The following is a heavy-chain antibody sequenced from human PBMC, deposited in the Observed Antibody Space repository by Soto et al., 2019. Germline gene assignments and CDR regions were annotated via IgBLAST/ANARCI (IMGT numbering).Heavy chain of an antibody. Sequence: QVQLVQSGAEVKEPGSSVKVSCKASGGTFRIYTLSWVRQAPGQGLEWLGRIIPILGIANYAQKFQGRVTITADKSTSTAYMELSSLRSEDTAVYYCAKDYGGKDAEYWGQGTLVTVSS. D-gene: IGHD4-17*01. CDR2: IIPILGIA. CDR3: AKDYGGKDAEY. CDR1: GGTFRIYT. V-gene: IGHV1-69*08. J-gene: IGHJ4*02.